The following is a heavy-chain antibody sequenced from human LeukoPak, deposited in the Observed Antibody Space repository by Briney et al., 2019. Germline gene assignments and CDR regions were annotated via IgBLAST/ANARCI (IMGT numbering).Heavy chain of an antibody. D-gene: IGHD3-10*01. Sequence: SETLSLTCTVSGGSISSSSYYWGWIRQPPGTGLEWIGSIYYSGSTYYNPSLKSRVTISVDTSKNQFSLKLSSVTAADTAVYYCARLERDVWFGEFAYYFDYWGQGTLVTVSS. V-gene: IGHV4-39*07. J-gene: IGHJ4*02. CDR3: ARLERDVWFGEFAYYFDY. CDR1: GGSISSSSYY. CDR2: IYYSGST.